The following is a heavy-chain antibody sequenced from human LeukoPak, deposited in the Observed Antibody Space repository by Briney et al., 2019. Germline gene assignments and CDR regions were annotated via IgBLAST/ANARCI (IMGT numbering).Heavy chain of an antibody. D-gene: IGHD3-22*01. J-gene: IGHJ4*02. CDR2: ISSSSSYI. V-gene: IGHV3-21*01. CDR3: ARDRTYYDSSGYYSDYFDY. CDR1: GFTFSSYS. Sequence: GGSLRLSCVASGFTFSSYSINLVRQATGKGLEWVSSISSSSSYIYYADSVKGRFIISRDNAKNSLYLQMNSLRAEDTAVYYCARDRTYYDSSGYYSDYFDYWGQGTLVTVSS.